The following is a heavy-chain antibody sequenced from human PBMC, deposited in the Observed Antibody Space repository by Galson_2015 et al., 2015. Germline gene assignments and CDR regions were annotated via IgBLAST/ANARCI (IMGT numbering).Heavy chain of an antibody. CDR1: GGSIGSGGYY. V-gene: IGHV4-31*03. CDR2: IYYSGST. J-gene: IGHJ6*02. CDR3: AKQYYDSSGYYRSEYYYGMDV. D-gene: IGHD3-22*01. Sequence: LSLTCTVSGGSIGSGGYYWSWIRQHPGKGLEWIGYIYYSGSTYYNPSLKSRVTISVDTSKNQFSLKLSSATAEDTAVYYCAKQYYDSSGYYRSEYYYGMDVWGQGTTVTVSS.